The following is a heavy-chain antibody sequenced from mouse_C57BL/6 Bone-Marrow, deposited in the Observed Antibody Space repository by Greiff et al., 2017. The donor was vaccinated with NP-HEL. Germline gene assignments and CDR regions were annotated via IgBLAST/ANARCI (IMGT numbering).Heavy chain of an antibody. J-gene: IGHJ1*03. CDR3: ARASPYYYGSRGDWYFDV. V-gene: IGHV1-76*01. CDR1: GYTFTDYY. Sequence: VQLQQSGAELVRPGASVKLSCKASGYTFTDYYINWVKQRPGQGLEWIARIYPGSGNTYYNEKFKGKATLTAEKSSSTAYMQLSSLTSEDSAVYFCARASPYYYGSRGDWYFDVWGTGTTVTVSS. CDR2: IYPGSGNT. D-gene: IGHD1-1*01.